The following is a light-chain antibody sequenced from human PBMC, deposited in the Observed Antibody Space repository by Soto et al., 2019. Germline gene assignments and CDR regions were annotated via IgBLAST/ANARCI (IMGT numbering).Light chain of an antibody. CDR3: SSYTSSSTLE. CDR1: SSDVGGYNY. V-gene: IGLV2-14*01. J-gene: IGLJ2*01. Sequence: SALTQPASVSGSPGQSITISCTGTSSDVGGYNYVSWYQQHPGKAPKLMIYDVSNRPSGVSNRFSGSKSGNTASLTISGLQAEDEADYYCSSYTSSSTLEFGGGTKVTVL. CDR2: DVS.